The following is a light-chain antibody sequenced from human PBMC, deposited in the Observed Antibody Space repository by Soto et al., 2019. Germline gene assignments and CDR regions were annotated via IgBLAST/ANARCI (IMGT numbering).Light chain of an antibody. CDR1: QSVSSN. V-gene: IGKV3-15*01. J-gene: IGKJ5*01. Sequence: EIVMTQSPATLSVSPGERATLSCRASQSVSSNLAWYQQKPDQAPRLLIYGASNRATGIPARFSGSGSGTEFTLTISSLQSEDFAVYYCQQYNNWPPWIAFGQGTRLAIK. CDR3: QQYNNWPPWIA. CDR2: GAS.